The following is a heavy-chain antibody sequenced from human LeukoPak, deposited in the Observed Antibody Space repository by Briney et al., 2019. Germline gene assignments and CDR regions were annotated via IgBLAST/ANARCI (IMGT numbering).Heavy chain of an antibody. CDR3: ARVGYSGYEQFDY. CDR1: GFTFSSYE. V-gene: IGHV3-48*03. J-gene: IGHJ4*02. Sequence: PGGSLRLSCAASGFTFSSYEMNRVRQAPGKGLEWVSYISSSGSTIYYADSVKGRFTISRDNAKNSLYLQMNSLRAEDTAVYYCARVGYSGYEQFDYWGQGTLVTVSS. D-gene: IGHD5-12*01. CDR2: ISSSGSTI.